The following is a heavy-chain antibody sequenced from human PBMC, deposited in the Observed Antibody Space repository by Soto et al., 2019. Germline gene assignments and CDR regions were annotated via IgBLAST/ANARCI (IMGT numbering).Heavy chain of an antibody. D-gene: IGHD3-22*01. V-gene: IGHV4-31*03. Sequence: ASETLSPTSTVPGCSISPGVYYWSWIRQHPGKGLECIGSIYHSGTTYYNPSLKSRVIISVDASNRQFSLKLSSVTAADTAVYYCATDGGHHDGSGPKYFPHWGQGTLVTVS. CDR3: ATDGGHHDGSGPKYFPH. CDR1: GCSISPGVYY. J-gene: IGHJ1*01. CDR2: IYHSGTT.